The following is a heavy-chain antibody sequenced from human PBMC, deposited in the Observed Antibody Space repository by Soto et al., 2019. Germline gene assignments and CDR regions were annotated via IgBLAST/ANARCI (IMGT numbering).Heavy chain of an antibody. V-gene: IGHV1-18*04. CDR3: ALHMLGGSGSYYYYYYGMDV. Sequence: QVQLVQSGAEVKKPGASVKVSCKASGYTFTSYGISWVRQAPGQGLEWMGWISAYNGNTNYAQKLQGRVTMTTDTSTSTAHMELRSLRSDDTAVYYCALHMLGGSGSYYYYYYGMDVWGQGTTVTVSS. D-gene: IGHD3-10*01. CDR1: GYTFTSYG. J-gene: IGHJ6*02. CDR2: ISAYNGNT.